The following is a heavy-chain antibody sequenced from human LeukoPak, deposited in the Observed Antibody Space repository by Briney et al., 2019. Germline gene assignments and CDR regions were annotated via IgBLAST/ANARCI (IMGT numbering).Heavy chain of an antibody. V-gene: IGHV4-39*01. CDR2: MFYSGST. CDR3: ARQRNGYSYGYYYHYYYMDV. CDR1: GGSINSVNYY. J-gene: IGHJ6*03. D-gene: IGHD5-18*01. Sequence: SETLSLTCSVFGGSINSVNYYWGWIPQPPGKGLEWIGRMFYSGSTYYNPYLKSRVTISVDTSNNQFALKLSSVTAADTAVYYCARQRNGYSYGYYYHYYYMDVWGKGTTVTVSS.